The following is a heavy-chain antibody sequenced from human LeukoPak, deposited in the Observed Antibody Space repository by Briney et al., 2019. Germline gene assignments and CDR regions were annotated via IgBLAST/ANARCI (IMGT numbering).Heavy chain of an antibody. CDR1: GFTVTTNY. J-gene: IGHJ1*01. Sequence: GGSLRLSCAASGFTVTTNYMTWVRQAPGKGLEWVSVIYTGGSTYYADSVKGRFTISRDNSKNTLYLQMNSLRAEDAAVYYCATYSSLNRREFQYWGQGTLLTVSS. CDR2: IYTGGST. D-gene: IGHD3-22*01. V-gene: IGHV3-53*05. CDR3: ATYSSLNRREFQY.